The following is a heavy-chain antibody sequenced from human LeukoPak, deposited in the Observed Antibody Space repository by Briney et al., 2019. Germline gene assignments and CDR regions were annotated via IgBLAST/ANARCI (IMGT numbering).Heavy chain of an antibody. CDR1: GGSISSGSYY. Sequence: ASETLSLTCTVSGGSISSGSYYWCWIRPPSCNGLEWIGRIYSSGSTNYNPSLKSRVTISVDTSKNQFSLRLSSVTAADTAVYYCARDTGYCSGGSCYRYFDYWGQGTLVTVSS. J-gene: IGHJ4*02. D-gene: IGHD2-15*01. CDR2: IYSSGST. CDR3: ARDTGYCSGGSCYRYFDY. V-gene: IGHV4-61*02.